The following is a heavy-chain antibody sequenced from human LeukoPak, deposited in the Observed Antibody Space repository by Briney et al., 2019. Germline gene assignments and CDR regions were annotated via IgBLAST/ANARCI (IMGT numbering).Heavy chain of an antibody. CDR2: ISSSSSTI. CDR3: ARDSSGWSFDY. V-gene: IGHV3-48*01. D-gene: IGHD6-19*01. J-gene: IGHJ4*02. Sequence: GGSLRLSCAASGFTFSSYSMNWVRQAPGKGLEWVSYISSSSSTIYYADSVKGRFTISRDNAKNSLYLQMNSLRAEDTAVYYCARDSSGWSFDYWGQGTLVTVPS. CDR1: GFTFSSYS.